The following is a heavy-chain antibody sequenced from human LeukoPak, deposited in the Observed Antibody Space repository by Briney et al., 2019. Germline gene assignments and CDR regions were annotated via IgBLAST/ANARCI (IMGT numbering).Heavy chain of an antibody. CDR1: GCTVSSNY. J-gene: IGHJ4*02. D-gene: IGHD2-21*02. CDR3: ARGKGDYYFDY. Sequence: GGSLRLSCAASGCTVSSNYMSWVRQAPGKGLEWVSVIYSGGSTYYADSVKGRFTISRDNSKNTLYLQMNSLRAEDTAVYYCARGKGDYYFDYWGQGTLVTVSS. CDR2: IYSGGST. V-gene: IGHV3-53*01.